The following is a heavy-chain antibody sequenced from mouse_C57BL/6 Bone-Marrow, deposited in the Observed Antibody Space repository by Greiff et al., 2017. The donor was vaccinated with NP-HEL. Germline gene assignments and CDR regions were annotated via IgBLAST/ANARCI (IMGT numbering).Heavy chain of an antibody. CDR3: ARGRGMGLRSFFDV. CDR2: IHPNSGST. J-gene: IGHJ1*03. CDR1: GYTFTSYW. Sequence: QVQLQQPGAELVKPGASVKLSCKASGYTFTSYWMHWVKQRPGQGLEWIGMIHPNSGSTNYNEKFKSKATLTVDKSSSTAYMQLSSLTSEDSAVYYCARGRGMGLRSFFDVWGTGTTVTVSS. V-gene: IGHV1-64*01. D-gene: IGHD1-1*01.